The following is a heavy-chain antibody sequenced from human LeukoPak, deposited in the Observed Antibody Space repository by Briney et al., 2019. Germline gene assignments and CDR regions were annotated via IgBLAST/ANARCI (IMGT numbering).Heavy chain of an antibody. Sequence: GGSLRLCCAASGFNFSAYGMHWVRQAPGKGLEWVAFIRYDGNLKYYADSVKGRFTISRDNSKNTLDLQMNSLRVEDTAVYYCAKPTSLKDANYGLTGTNYWGQGILVTVSS. CDR3: AKPTSLKDANYGLTGTNY. V-gene: IGHV3-30*02. CDR1: GFNFSAYG. CDR2: IRYDGNLK. D-gene: IGHD1-14*01. J-gene: IGHJ4*02.